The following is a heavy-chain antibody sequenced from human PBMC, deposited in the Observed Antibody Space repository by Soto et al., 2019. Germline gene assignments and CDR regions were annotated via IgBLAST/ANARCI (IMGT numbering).Heavy chain of an antibody. CDR1: GFTFSSYA. D-gene: IGHD4-17*01. CDR2: ISYDGSNK. Sequence: QVQLVESGGGVVQPGRSLRLSCAASGFTFSSYAMHWVRQAPGKGLEWVAVISYDGSNKYYADSVKGRFTISRDNSKNTLYLQMNSLSAEDTAVYYCARGRGDYALFYFDYWGQGTLVTVSS. V-gene: IGHV3-30-3*01. CDR3: ARGRGDYALFYFDY. J-gene: IGHJ4*02.